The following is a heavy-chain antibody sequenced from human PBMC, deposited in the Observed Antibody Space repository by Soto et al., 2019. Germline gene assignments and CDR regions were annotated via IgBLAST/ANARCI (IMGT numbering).Heavy chain of an antibody. J-gene: IGHJ5*02. D-gene: IGHD6-6*01. CDR2: INHSGIT. Sequence: SETLSLPCAVYGGSFSGYYCSWIRQPPGKGLEWIGEINHSGITNYNPSLKSRVTISVDTSKNQFSLKLSSVTAADTAVYYCARFSLIAARLGAWGDPWGQGKLLTVSS. CDR1: GGSFSGYY. CDR3: ARFSLIAARLGAWGDP. V-gene: IGHV4-34*01.